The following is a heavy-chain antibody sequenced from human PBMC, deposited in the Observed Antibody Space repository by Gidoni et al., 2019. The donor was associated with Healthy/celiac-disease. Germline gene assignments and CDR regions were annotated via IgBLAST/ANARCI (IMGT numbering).Heavy chain of an antibody. CDR1: GGSISSYY. CDR2: IYYSGST. V-gene: IGHV4-59*08. D-gene: IGHD2-8*01. CDR3: ARGVLYGALYDY. J-gene: IGHJ4*02. Sequence: QVQLQESGPGLVKPSETLSLTCTVAGGSISSYYWSWIRQPPGKGLEWIGYIYYSGSTTYNPSLKSRVTISVDTSKNQFSLKLSSVTASDTAVYYCARGVLYGALYDYWGQGTLVTVSS.